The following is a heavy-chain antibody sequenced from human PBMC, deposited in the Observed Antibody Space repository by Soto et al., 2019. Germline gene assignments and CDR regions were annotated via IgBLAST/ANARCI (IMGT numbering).Heavy chain of an antibody. CDR1: GFAFPNYP. CDR3: ERGLKYDFDPITDIYLDY. J-gene: IGHJ4*02. Sequence: GGSLRLSCAASGFAFPNYPMHWVRQAPGKGLEWVAVLWDDGTTEYYRDSVKGRFTISRDTSKNTLFLHMDGLRAEDTAVYFFERGLKYDFDPITDIYLDYSGQGPLVTVSS. D-gene: IGHD3-10*01. CDR2: LWDDGTTE. V-gene: IGHV3-33*01.